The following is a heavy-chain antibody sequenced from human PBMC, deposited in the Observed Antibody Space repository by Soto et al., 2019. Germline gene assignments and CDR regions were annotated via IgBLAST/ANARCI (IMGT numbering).Heavy chain of an antibody. J-gene: IGHJ3*02. CDR2: SNHRGSN. CDR1: GGSFDTYY. Sequence: PXETLSLSLVVSGGSFDTYYWNWIRQSPGKGLEWIGESNHRGSNNYSPSRKSRVTISLDTSKNQFSLKLTSVTAADTAVYYCARGGRSDWQVALDMWGQGTMVTVSS. D-gene: IGHD2-21*02. CDR3: ARGGRSDWQVALDM. V-gene: IGHV4-34*01.